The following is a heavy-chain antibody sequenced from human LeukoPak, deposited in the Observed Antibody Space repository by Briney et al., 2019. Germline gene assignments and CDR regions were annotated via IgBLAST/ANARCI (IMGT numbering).Heavy chain of an antibody. Sequence: PGGSLRLSCAASGFTFSSYWMSWVRQAPGKGLEWVANIKQDGSEKYYVDSVKGRFTISRDNAKNSLYLQMNSLRAEDTAVYYSASVTTWNAFDIWGQGTMVTVSS. CDR3: ASVTTWNAFDI. CDR2: IKQDGSEK. J-gene: IGHJ3*02. V-gene: IGHV3-7*01. CDR1: GFTFSSYW. D-gene: IGHD1-1*01.